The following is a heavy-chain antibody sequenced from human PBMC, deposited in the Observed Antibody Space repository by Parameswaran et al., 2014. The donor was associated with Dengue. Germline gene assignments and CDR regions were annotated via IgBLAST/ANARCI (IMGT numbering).Heavy chain of an antibody. V-gene: IGHV3-15*01. CDR3: TTAMVTRLNS. D-gene: IGHD4-17*01. CDR2: IKSKTDGGTT. Sequence: WIRQPPGKGLEWVGRIKSKTDGGTTDYAAPVKGRFTISRDDSKNMLFLQMNSLKTEDTAVYYCTTAMVTRLNSWGQGTLVTVSS. J-gene: IGHJ4*02.